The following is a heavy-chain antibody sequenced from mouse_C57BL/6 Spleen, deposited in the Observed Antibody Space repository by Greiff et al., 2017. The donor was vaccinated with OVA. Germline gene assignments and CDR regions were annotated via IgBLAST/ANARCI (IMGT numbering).Heavy chain of an antibody. CDR2: ISGGGGNT. J-gene: IGHJ1*03. Sequence: EVKLQESGGGLVKPGGSLKLSCAASGFTFSSYTMSWVRQTPEKRLEWVATISGGGGNTYYPDSVKGRFTISRDNAKNTLYLQMSSLRSEDTALYYCARRGYYGSSNWYFDVWGTGTTVTVSS. CDR3: ARRGYYGSSNWYFDV. CDR1: GFTFSSYT. V-gene: IGHV5-9*01. D-gene: IGHD1-1*01.